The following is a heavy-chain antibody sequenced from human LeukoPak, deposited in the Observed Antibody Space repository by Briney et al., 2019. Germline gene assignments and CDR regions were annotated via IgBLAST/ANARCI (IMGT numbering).Heavy chain of an antibody. Sequence: NSSETLSLTCTVSGGPITSYYWSWIRQPPGKGLEWIGYTYYTGSTNYNPSLKSRVTISVDTSRNQFSLKLSSVTAADTAVYYCARETFDWFIDHWGQGTLVTVSS. D-gene: IGHD3-9*01. V-gene: IGHV4-59*01. CDR1: GGPITSYY. CDR2: TYYTGST. J-gene: IGHJ4*02. CDR3: ARETFDWFIDH.